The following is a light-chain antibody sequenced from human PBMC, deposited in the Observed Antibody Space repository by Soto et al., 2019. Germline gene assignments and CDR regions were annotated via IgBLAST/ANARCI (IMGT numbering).Light chain of an antibody. CDR3: QSYDSSLRGAV. CDR1: SSNIGAGYG. V-gene: IGLV1-40*01. J-gene: IGLJ1*01. Sequence: QSVLTQPPSVSGAPGQGVTIFCTGSSSNIGAGYGVNWYQQLPGSAPKLLIYGSGNRPSGVPDRFSGSKSGTSASLAITGLHAEDEADYYCQSYDSSLRGAVFGAGTKVTVL. CDR2: GSG.